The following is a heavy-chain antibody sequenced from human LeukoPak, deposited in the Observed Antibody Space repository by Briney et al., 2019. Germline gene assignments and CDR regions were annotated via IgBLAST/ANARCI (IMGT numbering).Heavy chain of an antibody. CDR1: GFTFSSYG. J-gene: IGHJ6*03. V-gene: IGHV3-23*01. CDR2: ISGSGGST. Sequence: PGGSLRLSCAASGFTFSSYGMSWVRQAPGKGLEWVSAISGSGGSTYYADSVKGRFTISRDNSKNTLYLQMNSLRAEDTAVYYCVRWYGGSGLENYYCYMDYWGKGTMVTISS. D-gene: IGHD3-10*01. CDR3: VRWYGGSGLENYYCYMDY.